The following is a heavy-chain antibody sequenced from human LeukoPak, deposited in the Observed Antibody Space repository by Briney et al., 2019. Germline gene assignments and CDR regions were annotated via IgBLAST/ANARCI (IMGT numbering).Heavy chain of an antibody. J-gene: IGHJ4*02. V-gene: IGHV3-30*04. CDR2: ISYDGSNK. CDR1: GFTFCSYA. Sequence: PGGSLRLSCAASGFTFCSYAMHWVRQAPGKGLEWVAVISYDGSNKYYADSVKGRFTISRDNSKNTLYLQMNSLRAEDTAVYYCARASASSITIKNPDCWGQGTLVTVSS. CDR3: ARASASSITIKNPDC. D-gene: IGHD3-9*01.